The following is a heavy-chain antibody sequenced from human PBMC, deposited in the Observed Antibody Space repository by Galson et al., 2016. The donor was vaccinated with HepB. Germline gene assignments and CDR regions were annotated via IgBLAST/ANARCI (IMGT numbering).Heavy chain of an antibody. CDR2: IIRLFGSA. Sequence: SVKVSCKASGDSFTNYAIIWVRQDPGQGLEWVGGIIRLFGSANYAQKFRGRVTITADQSTSTVYMELNSLRYEDTAIYYCARDLDQTSAWYELRKEGDNYGIDVWGQGTTVTVSS. V-gene: IGHV1-69*13. D-gene: IGHD6-19*01. CDR1: GDSFTNYA. J-gene: IGHJ6*02. CDR3: ARDLDQTSAWYELRKEGDNYGIDV.